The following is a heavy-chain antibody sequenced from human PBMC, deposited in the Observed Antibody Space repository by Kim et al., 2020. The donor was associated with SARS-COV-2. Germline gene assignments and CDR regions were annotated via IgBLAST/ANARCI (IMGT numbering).Heavy chain of an antibody. D-gene: IGHD5-12*01. CDR3: AREDSGRLSWYYYYGMDV. Sequence: ASVKVSCKASGYTFTSYAMHWVRQAPGQRLEWMGWINAGNGNTKYSQKFQGRVTITRDTSASTAYMELSSLRSEDTAVYYCAREDSGRLSWYYYYGMDVWGQGTTVTVSS. CDR1: GYTFTSYA. CDR2: INAGNGNT. V-gene: IGHV1-3*01. J-gene: IGHJ6*02.